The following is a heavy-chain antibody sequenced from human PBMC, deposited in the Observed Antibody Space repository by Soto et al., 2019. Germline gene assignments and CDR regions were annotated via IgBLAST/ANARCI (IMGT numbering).Heavy chain of an antibody. J-gene: IGHJ6*02. V-gene: IGHV4-31*03. Sequence: QVQLQESGPGLVKPSQTLSLTCTVSGGSISSGGYYWTWIRQHPGKGLEWIGYNYYSGITYYNPSLKTRATIPLDTSTNQSALKLSSVTAADTAVYYCARGSSIAGLYYGMDVWGQGTTVTVSS. CDR1: GGSISSGGYY. D-gene: IGHD6-6*01. CDR2: NYYSGIT. CDR3: ARGSSIAGLYYGMDV.